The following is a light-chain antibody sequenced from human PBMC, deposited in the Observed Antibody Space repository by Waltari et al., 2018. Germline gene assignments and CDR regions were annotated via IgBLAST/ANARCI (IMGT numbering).Light chain of an antibody. CDR2: DNF. CDR3: GTWDASLTAWV. J-gene: IGLJ3*02. CDR1: RSNIGDYY. Sequence: TQPPSISAAAGQTVTISCSGTRSNIGDYYVSWYQQVPETAPKILIYDNFKRPSGVSDRFSGSKSGTSATLVITGLQTGDEADYFCGTWDASLTAWVFGGGTRLSVL. V-gene: IGLV1-51*01.